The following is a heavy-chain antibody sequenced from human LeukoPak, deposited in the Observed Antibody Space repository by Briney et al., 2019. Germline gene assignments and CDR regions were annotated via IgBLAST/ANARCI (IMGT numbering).Heavy chain of an antibody. Sequence: SQTLSLTCTVSGGSISSGYYYWSWIRQPPGKGLEWIGYIYYSGSTYYNPSLKSRVTISVDTSKNQFSLQLSSVTAADTAVYYCAVWSGPLYYYYYYMDVWGKGTTVTVSS. CDR1: GGSISSGYYY. J-gene: IGHJ6*03. CDR3: AVWSGPLYYYYYYMDV. D-gene: IGHD3-3*01. V-gene: IGHV4-30-4*08. CDR2: IYYSGST.